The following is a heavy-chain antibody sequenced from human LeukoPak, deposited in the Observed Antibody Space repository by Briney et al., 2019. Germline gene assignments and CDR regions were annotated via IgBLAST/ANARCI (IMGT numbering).Heavy chain of an antibody. J-gene: IGHJ4*02. CDR3: ARVYIAAAGTGYYFDY. V-gene: IGHV4-30-2*01. D-gene: IGHD6-13*01. CDR2: IYHSGST. Sequence: NPSETLSLTCTVSGGSISSGGYSWSWLRQPPGKGLEWIGYIYHSGSTYYNPSLKSRVTISVDRSKNQFSLKLSSVTAADTAVYYCARVYIAAAGTGYYFDYWGQGTLVTVSS. CDR1: GGSISSGGYS.